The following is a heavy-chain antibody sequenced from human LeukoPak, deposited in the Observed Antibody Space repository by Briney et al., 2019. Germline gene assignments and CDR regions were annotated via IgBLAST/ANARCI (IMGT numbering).Heavy chain of an antibody. CDR3: ARDFLVVVTAPPGFDY. J-gene: IGHJ4*02. V-gene: IGHV3-7*01. CDR2: IKQDGSEK. Sequence: GGSLRLSCVASGFTFSSRDWMTWVRQAPGKGLEWVANIKQDGSEKNYVDSVKGRFTISRDNAKNSVDLQMNSLRAEDTAVYYCARDFLVVVTAPPGFDYWGQGTLVTVSS. D-gene: IGHD2-21*02. CDR1: GFTFSSRDW.